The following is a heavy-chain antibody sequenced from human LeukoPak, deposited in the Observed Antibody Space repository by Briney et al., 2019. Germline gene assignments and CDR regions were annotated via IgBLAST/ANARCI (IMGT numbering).Heavy chain of an antibody. D-gene: IGHD1-26*01. CDR1: GFTFTNYW. V-gene: IGHV3-7*01. Sequence: GGSLRLSCAASGFTFTNYWMSWVRQAPGKGLERVANINQGGGEKYYVDSVKGRFTISRDNAKNSLYLQMNSLRAEDTAVYYCAKDLAGEWELPGNWFDPWGQGTLVTVSS. J-gene: IGHJ5*02. CDR2: INQGGGEK. CDR3: AKDLAGEWELPGNWFDP.